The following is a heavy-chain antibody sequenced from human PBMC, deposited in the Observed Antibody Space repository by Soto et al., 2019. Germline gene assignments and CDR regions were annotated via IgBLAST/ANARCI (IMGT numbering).Heavy chain of an antibody. V-gene: IGHV3-66*04. D-gene: IGHD3-22*01. J-gene: IGHJ3*02. CDR2: IYSGGTT. CDR1: GFTVSTNY. Sequence: EVQLVESGGGLVQPGGSLRLSCAASGFTVSTNYMSWVRQAPGKGLEWISVIYSGGTTYYADSVKGRFTISRDNSKNTLYLQRNSLRAEDTAVYYCARPRGIVVIITANDAFDIWGQGTMVTVSS. CDR3: ARPRGIVVIITANDAFDI.